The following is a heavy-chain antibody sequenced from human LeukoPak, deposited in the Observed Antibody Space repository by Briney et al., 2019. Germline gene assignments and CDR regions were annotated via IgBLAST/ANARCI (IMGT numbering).Heavy chain of an antibody. Sequence: ASVKVSCKASGYTFTNYGISWVRQAPGQGLEWMGWISAYDGSKHYSQKVQDRVTMTTDTSATIAYMELRSLRSDDTAVYYCARDLYTNPDAFDIWGQGTMVTVSS. CDR2: ISAYDGSK. V-gene: IGHV1-18*01. J-gene: IGHJ3*02. D-gene: IGHD3-16*01. CDR3: ARDLYTNPDAFDI. CDR1: GYTFTNYG.